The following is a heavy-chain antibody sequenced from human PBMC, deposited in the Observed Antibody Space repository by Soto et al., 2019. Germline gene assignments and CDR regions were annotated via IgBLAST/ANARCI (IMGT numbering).Heavy chain of an antibody. CDR2: ISGSGGST. V-gene: IGHV3-23*01. CDR3: AKGLVAGKPDYYYGMDV. J-gene: IGHJ6*02. Sequence: GGSLRLSCAASGFTFSSYAMSWVRQAPGKGLEWVSAISGSGGSTYYADSVKGRFTISRDNSKNTLYLQMNSLRAEDTAVYYCAKGLVAGKPDYYYGMDVWGQGTTVTVSS. D-gene: IGHD6-19*01. CDR1: GFTFSSYA.